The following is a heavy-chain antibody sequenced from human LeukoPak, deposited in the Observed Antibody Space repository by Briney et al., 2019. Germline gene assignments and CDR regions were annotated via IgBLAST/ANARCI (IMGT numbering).Heavy chain of an antibody. V-gene: IGHV4-34*01. CDR2: INRSGST. D-gene: IGHD4-11*01. Sequence: SETLSLTCAVYGGSFSGYYWSWIRQPPGKGLEWIGEINRSGSTNYNPSLKSRVTISVDTSKNQFSLKLSSVTAADTAVYYCARGRQKYTVTTVGYYFDYWGQGTLVTVSS. J-gene: IGHJ4*02. CDR3: ARGRQKYTVTTVGYYFDY. CDR1: GGSFSGYY.